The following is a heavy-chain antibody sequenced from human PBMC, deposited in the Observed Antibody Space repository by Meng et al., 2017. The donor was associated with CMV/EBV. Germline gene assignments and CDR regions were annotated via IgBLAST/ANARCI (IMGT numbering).Heavy chain of an antibody. Sequence: SGYSLTSYWIGWVRQLPGKGLEWMGIIYPGDSDTRYSPSFQGQVTISADKSISTAYLQWSSLKASDTAMYYCASYDFWSGSDAFDIWGQGTMVTVSS. D-gene: IGHD3-3*01. V-gene: IGHV5-51*01. CDR3: ASYDFWSGSDAFDI. CDR2: IYPGDSDT. J-gene: IGHJ3*02. CDR1: GYSLTSYW.